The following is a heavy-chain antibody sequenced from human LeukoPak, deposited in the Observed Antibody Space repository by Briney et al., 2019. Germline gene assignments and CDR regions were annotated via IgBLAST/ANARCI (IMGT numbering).Heavy chain of an antibody. CDR2: IYHSGST. CDR3: ANYDGVERDAFDI. D-gene: IGHD1-1*01. Sequence: PSETLSLTCTVSGGSIRGYYWSWIRQPPGKGLEWIGFIYHSGSTYYNPSLKSRVTMSVDTSKNQFSLKLSSVTAADTAVYYCANYDGVERDAFDIWGQGTMVTVSS. V-gene: IGHV4-59*12. CDR1: GGSIRGYY. J-gene: IGHJ3*02.